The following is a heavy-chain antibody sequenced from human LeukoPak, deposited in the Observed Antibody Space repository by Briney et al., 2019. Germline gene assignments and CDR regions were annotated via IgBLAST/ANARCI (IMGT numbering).Heavy chain of an antibody. D-gene: IGHD2-15*01. V-gene: IGHV1-18*01. CDR2: INAYNGNT. CDR1: GYTFTSYG. Sequence: GAVTVSCKGSGYTFTSYGMSGVRQAPGQGGEGMGWINAYNGNTNYAQRLRGRVTINTDRYTRTHYMEVRRLRDDDTAGYYCARLVAATHTFVSWGPGTLVTVSS. CDR3: ARLVAATHTFVS. J-gene: IGHJ4*02.